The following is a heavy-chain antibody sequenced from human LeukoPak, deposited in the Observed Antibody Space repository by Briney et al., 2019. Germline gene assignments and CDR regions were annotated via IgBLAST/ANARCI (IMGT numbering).Heavy chain of an antibody. Sequence: GGSLRLSCAASGFTFSSYAMTWVRQAPGKGLEWVSAISGSGGSTYYADSVKGRFTISRGNSKNTLYLQMNSLRAEDTAVYYCAKDSDELIAAAYNWFDPWGQGTLVTVSS. CDR1: GFTFSSYA. D-gene: IGHD6-13*01. J-gene: IGHJ5*02. CDR3: AKDSDELIAAAYNWFDP. CDR2: ISGSGGST. V-gene: IGHV3-23*01.